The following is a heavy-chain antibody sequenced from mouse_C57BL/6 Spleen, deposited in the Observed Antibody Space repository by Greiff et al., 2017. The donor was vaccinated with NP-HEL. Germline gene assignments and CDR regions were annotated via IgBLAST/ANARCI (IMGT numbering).Heavy chain of an antibody. V-gene: IGHV7-3*01. D-gene: IGHD2-2*01. Sequence: EVKLVESGGGLVQPGGSLSLSCAASGFTFTDYYMSWVRQPPGKALEWLGFIRNKANGYTTEYSASVKGRFTISRDNSQSILYLQMNALRAEDSATYDCARQVVTTRTAWFAYWGQGTLVTVSA. CDR1: GFTFTDYY. CDR2: IRNKANGYTT. CDR3: ARQVVTTRTAWFAY. J-gene: IGHJ3*01.